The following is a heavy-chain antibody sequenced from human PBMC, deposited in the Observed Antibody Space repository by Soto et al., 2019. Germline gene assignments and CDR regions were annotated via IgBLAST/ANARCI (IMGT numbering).Heavy chain of an antibody. V-gene: IGHV3-74*01. Sequence: EVQLLESGGGLVQPGGSLRLSCAASGFTFSYSWMHWVRQVPGKGLEWVSRINSDGRSISYADSVKGRFTISRDNDKNTLYLQMNSLRVEDTAVYYCARDGPDDWLDASGFDDWGQGTTVTVSS. J-gene: IGHJ4*02. CDR1: GFTFSYSW. CDR3: ARDGPDDWLDASGFDD. CDR2: INSDGRSI. D-gene: IGHD2-15*01.